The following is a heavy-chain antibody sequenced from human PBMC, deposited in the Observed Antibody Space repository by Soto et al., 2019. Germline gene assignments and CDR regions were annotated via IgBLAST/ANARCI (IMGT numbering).Heavy chain of an antibody. CDR2: SSNKATSYTT. J-gene: IGHJ3*02. CDR1: GFTFCDHY. V-gene: IGHV3-72*01. CDR3: ARGVQSFDT. Sequence: EVQLVESGGGLVQPGGSLSLSCVASGFTFCDHYMDWVRQAPGRGLEWVGRSSNKATSYTTEYAASVRGRFTVSRDESKNSLFLQMDSLKTEDTAVYYCARGVQSFDTWGQGTNVTVSS.